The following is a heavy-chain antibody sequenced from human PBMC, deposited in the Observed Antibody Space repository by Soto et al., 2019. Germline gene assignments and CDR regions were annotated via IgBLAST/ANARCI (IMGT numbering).Heavy chain of an antibody. CDR3: AATGYSSGWYPHY. V-gene: IGHV3-74*01. J-gene: IGHJ4*02. CDR1: GFTFSSYW. Sequence: EVQLVESGGGLVQPGGSLRLSCAASGFTFSSYWMHWVRQAPGKGLVWVSRINSDGSSTIYADSVKGRFTISRDNAKNTLYLQMNSLRAEDTAVYYCAATGYSSGWYPHYWGQGTLVTVSS. CDR2: INSDGSST. D-gene: IGHD6-19*01.